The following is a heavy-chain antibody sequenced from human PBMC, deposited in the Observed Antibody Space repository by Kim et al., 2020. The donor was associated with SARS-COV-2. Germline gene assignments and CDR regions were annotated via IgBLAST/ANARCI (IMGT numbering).Heavy chain of an antibody. V-gene: IGHV4-34*01. J-gene: IGHJ4*02. CDR2: INHSGST. D-gene: IGHD3-3*01. CDR1: GGSFSGYY. Sequence: SETLSLTCAVYGGSFSGYYWSWIRQPPGKGLEWIGEINHSGSTNYNPSLKSRVTISVDTSKNQFSLKLSSVTAADTAVYYCARVGSGYPDYWGQGTLVTVSS. CDR3: ARVGSGYPDY.